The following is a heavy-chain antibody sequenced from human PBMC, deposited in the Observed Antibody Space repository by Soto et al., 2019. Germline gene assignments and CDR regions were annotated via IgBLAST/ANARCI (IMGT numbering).Heavy chain of an antibody. CDR2: IYYSGST. CDR1: GGSISSGDYY. D-gene: IGHD6-6*01. Sequence: SETLSLTCTVSGGSISSGDYYWSWIRQPPGKGLEWIGYIYYSGSTYYNPSLKSRVTISVDTSKNQFSLKLSSVTAADTAVYYCARDSGKYSSSSPPFDPWGQGTLVTVSS. J-gene: IGHJ5*02. CDR3: ARDSGKYSSSSPPFDP. V-gene: IGHV4-30-4*01.